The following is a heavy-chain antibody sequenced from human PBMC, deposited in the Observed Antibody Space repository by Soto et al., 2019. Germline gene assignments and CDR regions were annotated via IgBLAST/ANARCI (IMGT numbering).Heavy chain of an antibody. CDR3: ARPVEMATISRSYLFY. CDR2: IIPIFGTA. CDR1: GGTFSSYA. Sequence: QVQLVQSGAEVKKPGSSVKVSCKASGGTFSSYAISWVRQAPGQGLEWMGGIIPIFGTANYAQKFQGRVTITADESTSTAYLDLSSLRSEETAVYYCARPVEMATISRSYLFYWGQGTLVTVSS. D-gene: IGHD5-12*01. J-gene: IGHJ4*02. V-gene: IGHV1-69*01.